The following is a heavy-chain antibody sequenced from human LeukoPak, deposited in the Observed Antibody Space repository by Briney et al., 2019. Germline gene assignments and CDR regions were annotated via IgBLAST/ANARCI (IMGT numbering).Heavy chain of an antibody. Sequence: SETLSLTCAVYGGSFSGYYWSWIRQPPGKGLEWIGEINHSGSTNYNPSLKGRVTISVDTSKNQFSLKLSSVTAADTAVYYCATRTGSGSYYRGNWFDPWGQGTLVTVSS. J-gene: IGHJ5*02. CDR2: INHSGST. CDR1: GGSFSGYY. D-gene: IGHD3-10*01. V-gene: IGHV4-34*01. CDR3: ATRTGSGSYYRGNWFDP.